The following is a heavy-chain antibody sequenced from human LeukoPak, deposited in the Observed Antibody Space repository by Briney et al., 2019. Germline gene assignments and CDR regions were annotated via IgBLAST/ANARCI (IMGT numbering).Heavy chain of an antibody. D-gene: IGHD5-12*01. V-gene: IGHV1-8*03. CDR1: GYTFTSYD. Sequence: GASETVSCKASGYTFTSYDINWVRQATGQGLEWMGCMNPNSGNTGHAQKFQVRVTITRNPSISTAYMELSSLRSEDTAVYYCARGEVAGDYWGQGTLVTVSS. CDR2: MNPNSGNT. J-gene: IGHJ4*02. CDR3: ARGEVAGDY.